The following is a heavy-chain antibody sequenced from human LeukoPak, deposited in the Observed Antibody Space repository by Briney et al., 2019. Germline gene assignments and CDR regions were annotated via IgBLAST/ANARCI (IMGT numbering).Heavy chain of an antibody. CDR2: IKQDGSEK. D-gene: IGHD3-3*01. CDR3: ARAGAYYDFWSGYSNYGMDV. CDR1: GFTFSSYW. Sequence: GGSLRLSCAASGFTFSSYWMSWVRQAPGKGLEWVANIKQDGSEKYYVDSVKGRFTISRDNAKNSLYLQMNSLRAEDMAVYYCARAGAYYDFWSGYSNYGMDVWGQGTTVTVSS. V-gene: IGHV3-7*01. J-gene: IGHJ6*02.